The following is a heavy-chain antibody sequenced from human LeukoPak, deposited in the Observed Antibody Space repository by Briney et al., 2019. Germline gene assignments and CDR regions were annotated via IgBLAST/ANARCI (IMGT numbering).Heavy chain of an antibody. CDR1: GYTFTGYY. Sequence: ASVTVSCTASGYTFTGYYMHWVRQAPGQGLEWMGWINPNSGGTNYAQKFQGRVTMTRDTSISTAYMELSRLRSDDTAVYYCARVISAIDYWGQGTLVTVSS. CDR3: ARVISAIDY. CDR2: INPNSGGT. V-gene: IGHV1-2*02. J-gene: IGHJ4*02.